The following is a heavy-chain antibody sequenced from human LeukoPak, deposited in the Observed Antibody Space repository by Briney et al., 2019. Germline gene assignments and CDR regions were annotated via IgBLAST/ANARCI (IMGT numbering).Heavy chain of an antibody. V-gene: IGHV3-7*01. CDR3: ATDSGGWPY. CDR1: GFTFDTYW. Sequence: GGSVRLSCAASGFTFDTYWMTWVRQAPGRGLEWVANINQRGSEKYYVDSVKGRFTISRDNAKSSLYLQMNSLRAEDTAVYYCATDSGGWPYWGQGTLVTVSS. CDR2: INQRGSEK. D-gene: IGHD2-15*01. J-gene: IGHJ4*02.